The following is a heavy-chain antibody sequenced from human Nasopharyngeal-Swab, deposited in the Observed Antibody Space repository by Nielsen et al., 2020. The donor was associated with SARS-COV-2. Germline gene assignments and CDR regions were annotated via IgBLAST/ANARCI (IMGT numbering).Heavy chain of an antibody. CDR1: GFTFSSYW. CDR2: IKQSGSEQ. Sequence: GESLKISCAASGFTFSSYWMSWVRQAPGKGLEWVAHIKQSGSEQYYVDSVKGRFTISRDNAKNSLSLQMNSLRAEDTAVYYCARYCSTTSCPRGFDYWGQGTLVTVSS. D-gene: IGHD2-2*01. V-gene: IGHV3-7*01. CDR3: ARYCSTTSCPRGFDY. J-gene: IGHJ4*02.